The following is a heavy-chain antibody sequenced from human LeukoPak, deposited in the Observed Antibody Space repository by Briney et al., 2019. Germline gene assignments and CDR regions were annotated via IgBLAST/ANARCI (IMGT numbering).Heavy chain of an antibody. Sequence: GGSLRLSCAASGFTFSSYGMHWVRQAPGKGLEWVAFIRYDGSNKYYADSVKGRFTISRDNAKNSLYLQMNSLRAEDTAVYYCAREDDSSSGYNNWGQGTLVTVSS. V-gene: IGHV3-30*02. CDR3: AREDDSSSGYNN. D-gene: IGHD6-13*01. J-gene: IGHJ4*02. CDR1: GFTFSSYG. CDR2: IRYDGSNK.